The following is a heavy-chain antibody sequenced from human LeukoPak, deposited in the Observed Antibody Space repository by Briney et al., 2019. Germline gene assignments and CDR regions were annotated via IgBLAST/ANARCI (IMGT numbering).Heavy chain of an antibody. V-gene: IGHV4-34*01. CDR3: ARVRRSYCGAFDY. D-gene: IGHD1-26*01. CDR1: GGSFSGYY. CDR2: INHSGST. Sequence: SETLSLTCAGDGGSFSGYYWSWIRQPPGKGLGWIGEINHSGSTNYNPSLKSRVTISVDTSKNQFSLKLSSVTAADTAVYYCARVRRSYCGAFDYWGQGTLVTVSS. J-gene: IGHJ4*02.